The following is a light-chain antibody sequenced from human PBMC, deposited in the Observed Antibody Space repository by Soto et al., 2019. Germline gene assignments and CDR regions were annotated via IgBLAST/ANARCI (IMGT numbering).Light chain of an antibody. J-gene: IGKJ4*01. CDR1: QSVLYSSNNKNY. V-gene: IGKV4-1*01. Sequence: DIVMTQSPDSLAVSLGERATINCKSSQSVLYSSNNKNYLAWYQQKPGQPPKLLIYWASTREPGVPDRFSGSGSGTDFTLTISSLQAEDVAVYYCQQYYSTLPVTFGGGTKVEIK. CDR3: QQYYSTLPVT. CDR2: WAS.